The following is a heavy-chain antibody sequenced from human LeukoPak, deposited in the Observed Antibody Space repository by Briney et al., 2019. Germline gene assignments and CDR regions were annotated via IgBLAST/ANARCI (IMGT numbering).Heavy chain of an antibody. D-gene: IGHD3-9*01. CDR1: GFTFSRYA. Sequence: PGGSLRLSCAASGFTFSRYAMSWVRQAPGKGLEWVSAISGSGGSTYYADSVKGRFTISRDNSKNTLYLQMNSLRAEDTAVYYCAKGYDILTNFDYWGQGTLVTVSS. J-gene: IGHJ4*02. CDR2: ISGSGGST. CDR3: AKGYDILTNFDY. V-gene: IGHV3-23*01.